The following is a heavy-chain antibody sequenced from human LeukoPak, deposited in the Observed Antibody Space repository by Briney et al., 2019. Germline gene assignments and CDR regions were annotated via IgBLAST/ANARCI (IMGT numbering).Heavy chain of an antibody. D-gene: IGHD1-1*01. Sequence: PSETLSLTCTVSGVSISSYYWSWIRQPPGKGLEWIGYIYYSGSTNYNPSLKSRVTISVDTSKNRFSLKLSSVTAADTAVYYCARADWNGGWFDPWGQGTLVTVSS. J-gene: IGHJ5*02. CDR2: IYYSGST. CDR1: GVSISSYY. CDR3: ARADWNGGWFDP. V-gene: IGHV4-59*01.